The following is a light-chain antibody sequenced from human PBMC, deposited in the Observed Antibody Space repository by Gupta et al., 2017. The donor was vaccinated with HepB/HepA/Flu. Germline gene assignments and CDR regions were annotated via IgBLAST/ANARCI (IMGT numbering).Light chain of an antibody. J-gene: IGLJ3*02. CDR1: SGHSSYA. Sequence: LVLTQSPSASASLGASVKLTCTLSSGHSSYAIAWHQQQPEKGPRYLMKLNSDGSHSKGDGIPFRFSGSSSAAARSLTISSLQSEDESYYDCQTWGTGWVFGGGTKLTVL. CDR3: QTWGTGWV. V-gene: IGLV4-69*01. CDR2: LNSDGSH.